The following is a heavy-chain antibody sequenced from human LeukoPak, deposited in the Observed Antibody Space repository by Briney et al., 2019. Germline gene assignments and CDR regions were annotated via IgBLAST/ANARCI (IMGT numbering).Heavy chain of an antibody. D-gene: IGHD3-3*01. CDR1: GFTFSSYS. Sequence: GGSLRLSCAASGFTFSSYSMNWVRQAPGKGLEWVSYISSSSSTIYYADSVKGRFTISRDNAKNSLYLQMNSLRAEDTAVYYCARDYDFWSGPLPGYFDYWGQGILVTVSS. V-gene: IGHV3-48*01. J-gene: IGHJ4*02. CDR2: ISSSSSTI. CDR3: ARDYDFWSGPLPGYFDY.